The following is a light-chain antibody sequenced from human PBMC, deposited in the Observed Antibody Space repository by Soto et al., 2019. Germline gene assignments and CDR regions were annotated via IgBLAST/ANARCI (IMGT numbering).Light chain of an antibody. V-gene: IGKV1-39*01. J-gene: IGKJ4*01. Sequence: EIQMTQFPSSLSAYVGDRVTITCRASPSISSSLNWYQQKPVKAPKVLIYAAASCKSGVTSRFSGSGAGTEFTHTISSLKPEDFATYYCQQSYSTPLTFAGATKVDIK. CDR1: PSISSS. CDR3: QQSYSTPLT. CDR2: AAA.